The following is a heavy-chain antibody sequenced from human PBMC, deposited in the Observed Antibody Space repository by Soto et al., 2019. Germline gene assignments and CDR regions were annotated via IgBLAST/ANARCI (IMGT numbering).Heavy chain of an antibody. CDR3: ARDRAGYCSSTSCARYFQH. D-gene: IGHD2-2*01. CDR2: ISAYNGNT. Sequence: QVPLVQSGAEVKKPGASVKVSCKASGYTFTSYGISWVRQAPGQGLEWMGWISAYNGNTNYAQKLQGRVTMTTDTSTSTAYMELRSLRSDDTAVYYCARDRAGYCSSTSCARYFQHWGQGTLVTVSS. V-gene: IGHV1-18*01. J-gene: IGHJ1*01. CDR1: GYTFTSYG.